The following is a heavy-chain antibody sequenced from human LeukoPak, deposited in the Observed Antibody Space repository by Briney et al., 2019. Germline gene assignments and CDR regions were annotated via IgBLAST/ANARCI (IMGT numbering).Heavy chain of an antibody. D-gene: IGHD3-22*01. Sequence: ASVKVSCKASGYTFTSYYMHWVRQAPGQGLEWMGIINPSGGSTSYTQKFQGRITMTRDTSTSTVYVELSSLRSEDTAVYYCARAYYHPSSRYYFPLDYWGQGTLVTVSS. CDR2: INPSGGST. J-gene: IGHJ4*02. CDR1: GYTFTSYY. V-gene: IGHV1-46*01. CDR3: ARAYYHPSSRYYFPLDY.